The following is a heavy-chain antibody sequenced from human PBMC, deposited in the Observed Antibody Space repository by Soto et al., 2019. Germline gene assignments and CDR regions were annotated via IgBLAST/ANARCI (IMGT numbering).Heavy chain of an antibody. CDR2: INAGNGNT. J-gene: IGHJ6*03. CDR3: ASATTVTTSDYYYYMDV. Sequence: GASVKVSCKASGYTFTSYAMHWVRQAPGQRLEKMGQINAGNGNTKYSQKFQGRVTITRDSSASIAYMEQSSLRSEDTVVYYCASATTVTTSDYYYYMDVWGKGTTVTVSS. D-gene: IGHD4-4*01. CDR1: GYTFTSYA. V-gene: IGHV1-3*01.